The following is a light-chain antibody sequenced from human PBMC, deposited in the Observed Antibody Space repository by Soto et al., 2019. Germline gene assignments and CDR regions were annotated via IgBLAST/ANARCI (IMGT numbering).Light chain of an antibody. J-gene: IGKJ5*01. Sequence: EILLTQSPGSLSVFPGERASLSCRASQNVNNRLAWYQQKAGQAPRLLISGASSRATGIPDRFSGSGSGTDFTLTIRRLESDDFALYYCQQYAEGTPITCGQGKRREIK. CDR2: GAS. CDR3: QQYAEGTPIT. CDR1: QNVNNR. V-gene: IGKV3-20*01.